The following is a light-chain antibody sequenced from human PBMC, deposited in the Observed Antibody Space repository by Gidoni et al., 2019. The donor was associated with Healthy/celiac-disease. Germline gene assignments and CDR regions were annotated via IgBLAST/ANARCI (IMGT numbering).Light chain of an antibody. J-gene: IGKJ4*01. V-gene: IGKV1-33*01. CDR1: QDITNY. CDR2: DAS. Sequence: DIKMTQSPSSLSASVGDRVTITCQASQDITNYLNWYQQKPGKAPKLLIYDASNLETGVPSRFSGRRSGTDFTFTINSLHPEDIATYYCQRYDKLLTFGRGTKVEIK. CDR3: QRYDKLLT.